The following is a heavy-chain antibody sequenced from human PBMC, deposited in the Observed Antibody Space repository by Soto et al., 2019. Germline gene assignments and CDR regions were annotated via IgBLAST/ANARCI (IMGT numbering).Heavy chain of an antibody. V-gene: IGHV4-39*01. Sequence: SETLSLTCTVSGGSISSSSYYWGWIRQPPGKGLEWIGSIYYSGSTYYNPSLKSRVTISVDTSKNQFSLKLSSVTAADTAVYYCARPLLGDFWSGYYSNYYAMDVWGQGTTVTVSS. CDR1: GGSISSSSYY. D-gene: IGHD3-3*01. J-gene: IGHJ6*02. CDR2: IYYSGST. CDR3: ARPLLGDFWSGYYSNYYAMDV.